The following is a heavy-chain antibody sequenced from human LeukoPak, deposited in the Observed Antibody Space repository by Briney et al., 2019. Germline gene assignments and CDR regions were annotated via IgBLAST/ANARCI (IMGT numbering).Heavy chain of an antibody. CDR2: IKYDGSEK. J-gene: IGHJ6*04. CDR3: AELGITMIGGV. CDR1: GFTFSNYW. Sequence: GGSLRLSCTGSGFTFSNYWMSWVRQAPGKGLEWVANIKYDGSEKYYVDSVKGRITISRDNAKNSLYLQMNSLRAEDTAVYYCAELGITMIGGVWGKGTTVTISS. V-gene: IGHV3-7*01. D-gene: IGHD3-10*02.